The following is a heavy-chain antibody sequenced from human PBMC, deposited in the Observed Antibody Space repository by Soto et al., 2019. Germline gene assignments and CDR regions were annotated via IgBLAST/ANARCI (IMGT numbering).Heavy chain of an antibody. CDR1: GFTFSNYA. D-gene: IGHD6-13*01. Sequence: EVQLLESGGGLVQPGGSLRLSCAASGFTFSNYAMTWVRQAPGKGLVWVSGISGSGSSIYYADSVKGRFTISRDNSKNTLYLQMNRLRAEDTAVYYCAKGGDSSSWKNWFDPWGQGTLVTVSS. J-gene: IGHJ5*02. V-gene: IGHV3-23*01. CDR2: ISGSGSSI. CDR3: AKGGDSSSWKNWFDP.